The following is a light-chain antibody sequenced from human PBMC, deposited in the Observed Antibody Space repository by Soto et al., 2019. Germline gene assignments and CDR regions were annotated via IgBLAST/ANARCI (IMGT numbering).Light chain of an antibody. J-gene: IGKJ2*01. CDR2: GAS. V-gene: IGKV3-20*01. CDR1: QSVSSSY. Sequence: EIVLTKSPGILSLSPGERATLSCRASQSVSSSYLAWYQQKPGQAPRLLIYGASSRATGVPDRFSGSGSGTDFTITVSRMEPEDFAVYSWHQYGSSGYTFGHGTKLEIK. CDR3: HQYGSSGYT.